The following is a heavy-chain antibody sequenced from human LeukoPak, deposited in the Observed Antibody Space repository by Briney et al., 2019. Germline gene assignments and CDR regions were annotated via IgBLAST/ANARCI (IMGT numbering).Heavy chain of an antibody. CDR2: MNPNSGNT. V-gene: IGHV1-8*01. CDR1: GYTFTSYD. Sequence: ASVKVSCKASGYTFTSYDIDWVRQATGQGLEWMGWMNPNSGNTGYAQKFQGRVTMTRNTSISTAYMELSSLRSEDTAVYYCASLRAPLAGTRWEPHYYGMDVWGQGTTVTVSS. D-gene: IGHD6-19*01. CDR3: ASLRAPLAGTRWEPHYYGMDV. J-gene: IGHJ6*02.